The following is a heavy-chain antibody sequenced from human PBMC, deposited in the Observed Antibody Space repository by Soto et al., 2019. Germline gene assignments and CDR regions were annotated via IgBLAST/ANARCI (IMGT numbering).Heavy chain of an antibody. D-gene: IGHD3-3*01. Sequence: PGGSLRLSCAASGFTFSSYAMSWVRQAPGKGLEWVSAVSGSGGSTYYADSMKGRFTISRDNSKNTLYLQMNSLRAEDTAVYYCAKVPYYDFWIGYAPRYWGQGTLVTVSS. CDR1: GFTFSSYA. CDR3: AKVPYYDFWIGYAPRY. V-gene: IGHV3-23*01. J-gene: IGHJ4*02. CDR2: VSGSGGST.